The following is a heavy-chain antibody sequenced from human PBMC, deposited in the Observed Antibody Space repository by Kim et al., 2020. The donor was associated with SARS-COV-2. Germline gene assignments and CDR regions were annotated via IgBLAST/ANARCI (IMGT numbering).Heavy chain of an antibody. D-gene: IGHD3-22*01. Sequence: ASVKVSCKASGYTFTSYGISWVRQAPGQGLEWMGWISAYNGNTNYAQKLQGRVTMTTDTSTSTAYMELRSLRSDDTAVYYCARDEYYYDSSGYYVFDYWGQGTLVTVSS. V-gene: IGHV1-18*01. CDR1: GYTFTSYG. CDR3: ARDEYYYDSSGYYVFDY. CDR2: ISAYNGNT. J-gene: IGHJ4*02.